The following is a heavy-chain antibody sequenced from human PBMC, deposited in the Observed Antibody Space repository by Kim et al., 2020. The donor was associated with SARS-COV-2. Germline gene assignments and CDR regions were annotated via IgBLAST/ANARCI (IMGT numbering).Heavy chain of an antibody. CDR2: GST. V-gene: IGHV1-46*01. J-gene: IGHJ4*02. D-gene: IGHD1-26*01. CDR3: ARGPMGPDY. Sequence: GSTSYAQKVQGRVTMTRETSTSTVYMELSSLRSEDTAVYYCARGPMGPDYWGQGTLVTVSS.